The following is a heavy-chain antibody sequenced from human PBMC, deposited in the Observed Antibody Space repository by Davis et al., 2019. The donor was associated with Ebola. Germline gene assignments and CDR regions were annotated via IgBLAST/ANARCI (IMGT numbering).Heavy chain of an antibody. CDR3: ARGTETPTTFGMVMAFDY. J-gene: IGHJ4*02. D-gene: IGHD3-3*01. CDR1: GGSISSGDYY. Sequence: PSETLSLTCTVSGGSISSGDYYWSWIRQSPGKGLGWIGYIYNSGSTYYTPSLKSRLSISADTSEKKFSLNLSSVTAADTAVYYCARGTETPTTFGMVMAFDYWGQGTQVTVSS. CDR2: IYNSGST. V-gene: IGHV4-30-4*08.